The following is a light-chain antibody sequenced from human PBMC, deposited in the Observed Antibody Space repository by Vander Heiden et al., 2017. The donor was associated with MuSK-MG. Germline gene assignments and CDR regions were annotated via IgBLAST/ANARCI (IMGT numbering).Light chain of an antibody. Sequence: DIQMTQSPSSLSASVGDRITLTCRASQSIRTSLNWYQQRPGKGPKLLIYAASNLQTGVPSRFSGSGSGTDFTLTISELHPEDFATYFCQQVVGTPHTFGHGTKVEIK. J-gene: IGKJ3*01. V-gene: IGKV1-39*01. CDR2: AAS. CDR3: QQVVGTPHT. CDR1: QSIRTS.